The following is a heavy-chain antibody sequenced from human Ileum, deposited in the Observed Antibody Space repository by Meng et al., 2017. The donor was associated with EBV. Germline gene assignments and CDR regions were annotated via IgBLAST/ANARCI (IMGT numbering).Heavy chain of an antibody. D-gene: IGHD6-19*01. CDR2: IYIGGDT. V-gene: IGHV3-53*01. J-gene: IGHJ4*02. CDR3: ARGPGWAKGGY. CDR1: GVTVGSYN. Sequence: VQLVESGGGWFQTGGSLRPPLAPSGVTVGSYNMRWFRQAPGKGLEWVSTIYIGGDTFYADSVKDRFTISRDNSKNTLFLQMSRLTVEDTAVYYCARGPGWAKGGYWGLGTLVTVAS.